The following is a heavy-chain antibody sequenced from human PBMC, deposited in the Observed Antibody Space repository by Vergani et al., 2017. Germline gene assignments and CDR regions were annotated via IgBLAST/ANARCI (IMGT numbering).Heavy chain of an antibody. J-gene: IGHJ6*02. Sequence: QVQLQESGPGLVKPSQTLSLTCTVSGGSISSGGYYWSWIRQHPGKGLEWIGYIYYSGSTYYNPSLKSRVTISVDTSKNQFSLKLSSVTAADTAVYYCASSGVVIPYYYYGMDVWGQGTTVTVSS. D-gene: IGHD3-3*01. CDR3: ASSGVVIPYYYYGMDV. CDR2: IYYSGST. V-gene: IGHV4-31*03. CDR1: GGSISSGGYY.